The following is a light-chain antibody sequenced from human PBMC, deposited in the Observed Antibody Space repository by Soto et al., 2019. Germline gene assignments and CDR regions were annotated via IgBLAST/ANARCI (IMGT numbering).Light chain of an antibody. CDR2: EVS. V-gene: IGLV2-8*01. Sequence: QSALTPPPSASGSPGQSVTISCTGTSSDVGGYNYVSWYQQHPGKAPKLMIYEVSKRPSGVPDRFSGSKSGNTASLTVSGLQAEDEADYYCSSYAGSNIYVFGTGTKVTV. CDR1: SSDVGGYNY. CDR3: SSYAGSNIYV. J-gene: IGLJ1*01.